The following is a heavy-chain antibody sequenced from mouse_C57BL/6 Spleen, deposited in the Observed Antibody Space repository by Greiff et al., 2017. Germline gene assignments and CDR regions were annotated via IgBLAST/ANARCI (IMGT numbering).Heavy chain of an antibody. J-gene: IGHJ1*03. Sequence: QVQLQQSGAELMKPGASVKLSCKATGYTFTGYWIEWVKQRPGHGLEWIGEIFPGSGSTNYNEKFKGQATFNADTSSNTAYMQLSSLTSEDSAIYNCASSLRVWYLDVWGTGNTVTVLS. V-gene: IGHV1-9*01. CDR2: IFPGSGST. CDR1: GYTFTGYW. CDR3: ASSLRVWYLDV.